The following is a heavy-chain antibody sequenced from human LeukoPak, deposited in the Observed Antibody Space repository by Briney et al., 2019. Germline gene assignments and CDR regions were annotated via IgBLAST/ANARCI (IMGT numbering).Heavy chain of an antibody. D-gene: IGHD3-22*01. J-gene: IGHJ4*02. V-gene: IGHV1-2*02. CDR2: INPNSGGT. CDR3: ARVTYYYDSSSRWGPNFDY. Sequence: ASVKVSCKASGYTFTGYYMHWVRQAPGQGLEWMGWINPNSGGTNYAQKFQGRVTMTRDTSTSTAYMELSRLRSDDTAVYYCARVTYYYDSSSRWGPNFDYWGQGTLVTVSS. CDR1: GYTFTGYY.